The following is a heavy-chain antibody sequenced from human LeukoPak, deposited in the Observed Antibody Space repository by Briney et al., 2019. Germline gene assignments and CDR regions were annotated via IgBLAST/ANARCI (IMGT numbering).Heavy chain of an antibody. CDR1: GFTFSRYD. Sequence: GGPVRLLCTASGFTFSRYDMQWVRQAAGKGLVGVAVIWYDGSNKYYAASVKGRFTISRDNSKNTLYLQMNSLRAEDTAVYYCARVLAQLGTFDYWGQGTLVTVSS. CDR3: ARVLAQLGTFDY. D-gene: IGHD7-27*01. J-gene: IGHJ4*02. CDR2: IWYDGSNK. V-gene: IGHV3-33*08.